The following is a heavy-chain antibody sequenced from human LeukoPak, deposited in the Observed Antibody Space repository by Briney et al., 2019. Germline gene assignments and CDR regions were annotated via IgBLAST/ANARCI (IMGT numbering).Heavy chain of an antibody. D-gene: IGHD6-13*01. CDR2: IYHTGSN. CDR1: SGSVSSYY. V-gene: IGHV4-59*08. Sequence: SETLSLTCLVSSGSVSSYYWTWIRQPPGKGLEWIGYIYHTGSNNYSPSLKSRVTMYVDTSKNLLSLKLSSVTAADTAMYYCARARYTNSWYAVNIWGQGTMVTVSS. J-gene: IGHJ3*02. CDR3: ARARYTNSWYAVNI.